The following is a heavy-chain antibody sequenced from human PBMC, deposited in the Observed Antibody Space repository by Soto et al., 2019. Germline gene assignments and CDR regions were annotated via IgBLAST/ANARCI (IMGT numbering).Heavy chain of an antibody. D-gene: IGHD6-6*01. J-gene: IGHJ6*02. CDR1: GFSFSTYS. Sequence: EVQLVESGGGLVQPGGSLRLSCAASGFSFSTYSMNWVRQAPGKGLEWVSYISSRSYTIYYIDSVKGRFTISRDNAKSSLYLQMNSLRDEDKDVYYCTRGGSSSDNGMDVWGQGTTVTVSS. CDR3: TRGGSSSDNGMDV. V-gene: IGHV3-48*02. CDR2: ISSRSYTI.